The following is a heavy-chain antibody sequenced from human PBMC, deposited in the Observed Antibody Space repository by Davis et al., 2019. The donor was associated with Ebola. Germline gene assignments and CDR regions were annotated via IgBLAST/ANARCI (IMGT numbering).Heavy chain of an antibody. D-gene: IGHD2-15*01. J-gene: IGHJ6*04. Sequence: ASVQVSCKASGYTFTSYYMHWLRQAPGQGLEWMGIINPSGGSTSYAQKFQGRVTMTRDTSTSTVYMELSSLRSEDTAVYYCAREEIVVVVAATHNYYYYGMDVWGKGTTVTVSS. V-gene: IGHV1-46*01. CDR2: INPSGGST. CDR3: AREEIVVVVAATHNYYYYGMDV. CDR1: GYTFTSYY.